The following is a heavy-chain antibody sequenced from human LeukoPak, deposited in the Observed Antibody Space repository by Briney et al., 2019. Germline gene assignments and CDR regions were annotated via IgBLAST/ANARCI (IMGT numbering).Heavy chain of an antibody. CDR2: IYYSGST. CDR3: AGVATIVVNYYYMDV. V-gene: IGHV4-59*08. CDR1: GGSISSYY. J-gene: IGHJ6*03. Sequence: PSETLSLTCTVSGGSISSYYWSWIRQPPGKGLEWIGYIYYSGSTIYNPSLKSRVTISVDTSKNQFSLKLSSVTAADTAVYYCAGVATIVVNYYYMDVWGKGTTVTVSS. D-gene: IGHD5-12*01.